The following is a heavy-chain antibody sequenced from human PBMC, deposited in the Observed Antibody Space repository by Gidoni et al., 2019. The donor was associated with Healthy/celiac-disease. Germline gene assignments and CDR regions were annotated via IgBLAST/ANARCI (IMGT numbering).Heavy chain of an antibody. CDR1: GGSFSGYY. D-gene: IGHD3-22*01. CDR2: INHSGST. CDR3: ARVRYYDSSGYYSRGNYFDY. J-gene: IGHJ4*02. Sequence: QVQLQQWGAGLLKPSETLSLTCAVYGGSFSGYYWSWIRQPPGTGLEWIGEINHSGSTNYNPSLKSRVTISVDTSKNQFSLKLSSVTAADTAVYYCARVRYYDSSGYYSRGNYFDYWGQGTLVTVSS. V-gene: IGHV4-34*01.